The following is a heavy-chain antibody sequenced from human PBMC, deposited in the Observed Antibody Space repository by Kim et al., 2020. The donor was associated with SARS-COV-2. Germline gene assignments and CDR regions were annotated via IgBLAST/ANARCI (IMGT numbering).Heavy chain of an antibody. CDR3: ARDTPGQKAYDI. Sequence: DYAGSVKSRITINADKSKNQFSLQLNSVSPEDTAIYYCARDTPGQKAYDIWGQGTMVTVSS. J-gene: IGHJ3*02. V-gene: IGHV6-1*01.